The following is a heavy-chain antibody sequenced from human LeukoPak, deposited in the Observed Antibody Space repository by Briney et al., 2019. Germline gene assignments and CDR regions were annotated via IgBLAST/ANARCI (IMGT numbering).Heavy chain of an antibody. D-gene: IGHD4-17*01. CDR3: STAFYGAPLA. Sequence: PGGSLRLSCTASGFTFSTAFMNWVRQAPGKGLEWVARITSKSYEGTTDYAAPVKGRFTISRDDSKTTLYLQMNSLEIEDTAVYYCSTAFYGAPLAWGQGTLVTVSS. CDR2: ITSKSYEGTT. J-gene: IGHJ5*02. CDR1: GFTFSTAF. V-gene: IGHV3-15*01.